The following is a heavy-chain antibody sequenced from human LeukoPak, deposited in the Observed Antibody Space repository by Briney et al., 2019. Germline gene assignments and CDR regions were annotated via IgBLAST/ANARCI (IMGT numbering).Heavy chain of an antibody. V-gene: IGHV4-30-2*01. CDR1: GGSISSGGYY. J-gene: IGHJ4*02. CDR2: IYHSGST. CDR3: ARDFENSWYNYFDY. Sequence: PSETLSLTCTVSGGSISSGGYYWSWIRQPPGKGLEWIGYIYHSGSTYYNPSLKSRVTISVDRSKNQFSLKLSSVTAADTAVYYCARDFENSWYNYFDYWGQGTLVTVSS. D-gene: IGHD6-13*01.